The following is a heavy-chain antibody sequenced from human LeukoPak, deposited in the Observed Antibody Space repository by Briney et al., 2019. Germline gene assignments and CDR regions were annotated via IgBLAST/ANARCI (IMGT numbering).Heavy chain of an antibody. CDR1: GFTFSDYY. CDR3: ASSIAARYYYYGMDV. Sequence: GGSLRLSCAASGFTFSDYYMSWIRQAPGKGLEWVSYISSSGSTIYYADSVKGRFTISRDNAKSSLYLQMNSLRAEDTAVYYCASSIAARYYYYGMDVWGQGTTVTVSS. D-gene: IGHD6-6*01. V-gene: IGHV3-11*01. CDR2: ISSSGSTI. J-gene: IGHJ6*02.